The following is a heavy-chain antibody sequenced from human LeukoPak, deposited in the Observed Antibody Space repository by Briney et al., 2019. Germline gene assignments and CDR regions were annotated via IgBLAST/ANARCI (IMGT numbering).Heavy chain of an antibody. CDR1: GGSISGYS. Sequence: SETLSLTCTVSGGSISGYSWSWIRQPPGKGLEWIGYIYYSGSTTYNPSLDSRVTISVDTSKSQFSLKLNSVTAADTAVYYCARVGSGWSGYFDFWGQGALVTVSS. J-gene: IGHJ4*02. CDR2: IYYSGST. CDR3: ARVGSGWSGYFDF. V-gene: IGHV4-59*01. D-gene: IGHD3-3*01.